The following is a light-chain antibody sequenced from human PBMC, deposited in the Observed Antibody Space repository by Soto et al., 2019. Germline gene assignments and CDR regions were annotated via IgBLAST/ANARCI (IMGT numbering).Light chain of an antibody. Sequence: SYELTQPPSLSLAPGQTATITCGGNNIGSKSVHWYQHKPGQAPVLVVYDDSDRPSGIPERFSGSNSGNTAALTISRVEAGDEADYYCQVCDGRSDHEEWVFGRGTMLTVL. CDR3: QVCDGRSDHEEWV. CDR1: NIGSKS. J-gene: IGLJ3*02. V-gene: IGLV3-21*02. CDR2: DDS.